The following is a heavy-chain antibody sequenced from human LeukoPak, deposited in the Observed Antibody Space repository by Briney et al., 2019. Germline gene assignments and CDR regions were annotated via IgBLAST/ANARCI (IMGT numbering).Heavy chain of an antibody. J-gene: IGHJ5*02. V-gene: IGHV3-53*01. CDR3: AKDTVAVAALFDP. Sequence: GGSLRLSCAASGFTVSSNTMSWVRQAPGKGLEWVSVIDSGGNTYYADSVKGRFTISRDNSKNTLYLQMNSLRAEDTAVYYCAKDTVAVAALFDPWGQGTLVTVSS. CDR2: IDSGGNT. CDR1: GFTVSSNT. D-gene: IGHD6-19*01.